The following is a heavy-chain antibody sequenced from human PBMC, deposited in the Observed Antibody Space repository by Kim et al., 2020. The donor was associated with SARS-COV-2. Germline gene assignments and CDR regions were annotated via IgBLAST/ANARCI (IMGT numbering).Heavy chain of an antibody. J-gene: IGHJ4*02. Sequence: ASVKVSCKASGYTFTGYYMHWVRQAPGQGLEWMGRINPNSGGTNYAQKFQGRVTMTRDTSISTAYMELSRLRSDDTAVYYCARVHFSFSGNSYGPGQLYFDYWGQGTLVTVSS. CDR2: INPNSGGT. CDR3: ARVHFSFSGNSYGPGQLYFDY. D-gene: IGHD5-18*01. CDR1: GYTFTGYY. V-gene: IGHV1-2*06.